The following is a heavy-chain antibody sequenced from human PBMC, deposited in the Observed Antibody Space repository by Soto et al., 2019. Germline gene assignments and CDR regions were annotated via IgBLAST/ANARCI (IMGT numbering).Heavy chain of an antibody. CDR2: IRSKDYGGTT. CDR3: AKDRAVLMLYAPPYYYGMDV. CDR1: GFTFGDYA. Sequence: GGSLRLSCTASGFTFGDYAMSWVRQAPGKGLEWVGFIRSKDYGGTTEYAASVKGRFTISRDDSKSIAYLQMNSLKTEDTAVYYCAKDRAVLMLYAPPYYYGMDVWGQGTTVTV. V-gene: IGHV3-49*04. J-gene: IGHJ6*02. D-gene: IGHD2-8*01.